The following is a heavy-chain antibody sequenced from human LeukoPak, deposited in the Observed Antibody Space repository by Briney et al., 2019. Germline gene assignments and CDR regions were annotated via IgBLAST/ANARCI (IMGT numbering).Heavy chain of an antibody. V-gene: IGHV3-30*02. CDR2: TRFDGTNK. Sequence: GGSLRLSCAASGFTFSSYGMHWVRQAPGTGPEWVAFTRFDGTNKYYADSVKGRFTISRDNSKTTLYLQMNSLRAEDTAVYYCARGPAPLWFGERVYGFDTWGQGTMVTVSS. J-gene: IGHJ3*02. CDR1: GFTFSSYG. CDR3: ARGPAPLWFGERVYGFDT. D-gene: IGHD3-10*01.